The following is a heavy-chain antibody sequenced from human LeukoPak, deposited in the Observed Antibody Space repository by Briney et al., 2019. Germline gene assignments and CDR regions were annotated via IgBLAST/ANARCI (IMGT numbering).Heavy chain of an antibody. V-gene: IGHV4-59*08. D-gene: IGHD3-22*01. CDR1: VGSVSGYF. Sequence: SETLSLTCAVSVGSVSGYFWSWIRQPPGQGREWSGCIYYSGTTDYNLSLRCRVTLSVEASKKQFSLKLNSATAAATAEYFCARHVPTPYYGTSGPFDYWGQGTLVTVSS. J-gene: IGHJ4*02. CDR2: IYYSGTT. CDR3: ARHVPTPYYGTSGPFDY.